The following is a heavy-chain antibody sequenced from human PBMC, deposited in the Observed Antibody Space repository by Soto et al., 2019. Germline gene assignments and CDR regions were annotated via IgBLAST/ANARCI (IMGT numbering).Heavy chain of an antibody. CDR2: IFHTGST. D-gene: IGHD1-26*01. V-gene: IGHV4-39*01. CDR1: GGSISSSSYY. CDR3: ARRRIVVTTNFDY. Sequence: PWETLSLTCNVSGGSISSSSYYWGWIRQPPGKGLEWIGHIFHTGSTYYNPSLKSRVTISVGASKNQFSLKLSSVTVTDTAVYYCARRRIVVTTNFDYWGQGTLVTVSS. J-gene: IGHJ4*02.